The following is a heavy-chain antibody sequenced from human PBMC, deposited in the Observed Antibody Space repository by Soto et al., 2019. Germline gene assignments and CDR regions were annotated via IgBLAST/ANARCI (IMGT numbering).Heavy chain of an antibody. Sequence: GSLRLSCAASGFTFSSYSMNWVRQAPGKGLEWVSSISSSSSYIYYADSVKGRLTISRDNAKNSLYLQMNSLRAEDTAVYYCARPEEDWFDPWGQGTLVTVSS. J-gene: IGHJ5*02. CDR1: GFTFSSYS. V-gene: IGHV3-21*01. CDR3: ARPEEDWFDP. CDR2: ISSSSSYI.